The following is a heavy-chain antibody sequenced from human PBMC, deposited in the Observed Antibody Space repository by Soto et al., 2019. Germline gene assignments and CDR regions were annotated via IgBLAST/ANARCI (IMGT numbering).Heavy chain of an antibody. J-gene: IGHJ2*01. V-gene: IGHV3-23*01. Sequence: EVQLLESGGGLVQPGGSLRLSCEASGFNFSSYAMSWVRQATGKGLEWVSAISGSGGSTYYAEYVKGRFTIARDNTKNKLYLQMNSLRAEDTDVYYCAKDLGTLTYWYFDLWSRGTLVTVYS. CDR3: AKDLGTLTYWYFDL. CDR1: GFNFSSYA. CDR2: ISGSGGST.